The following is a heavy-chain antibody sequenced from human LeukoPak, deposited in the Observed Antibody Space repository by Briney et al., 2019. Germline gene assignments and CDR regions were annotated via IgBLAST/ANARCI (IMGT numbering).Heavy chain of an antibody. V-gene: IGHV4-59*01. Sequence: SETLSLTCTVSGGSISSYYWSWIRRPPGKGLEWIGYIYYSGSTNYNPSLKSRVTISVDTSKNQFSLKLSSVTAADTAVYYCARGIMITFGGVIAGGAFDYWGQGTLVTVSS. J-gene: IGHJ4*02. CDR2: IYYSGST. CDR1: GGSISSYY. D-gene: IGHD3-16*02. CDR3: ARGIMITFGGVIAGGAFDY.